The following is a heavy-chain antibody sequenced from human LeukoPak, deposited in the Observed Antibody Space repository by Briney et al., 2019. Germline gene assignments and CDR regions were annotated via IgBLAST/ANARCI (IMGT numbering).Heavy chain of an antibody. Sequence: PGGSLRLSCAASGFTFSSYAMSWVRQAPGKGLEWVSAISGSGGSTYYTDSVKGRFTISRDNSKNTLYLQMNSLRAEDTAVYYCAKGRGWEASYYYYYVDVWGKGTTVTISS. CDR2: ISGSGGST. CDR3: AKGRGWEASYYYYYVDV. J-gene: IGHJ6*03. CDR1: GFTFSSYA. V-gene: IGHV3-23*01. D-gene: IGHD1-26*01.